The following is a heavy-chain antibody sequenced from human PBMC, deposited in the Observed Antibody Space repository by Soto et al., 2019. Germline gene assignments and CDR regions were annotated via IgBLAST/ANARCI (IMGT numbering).Heavy chain of an antibody. D-gene: IGHD5-18*01. CDR2: IYSGGST. CDR1: GFTVSTNF. CDR3: ARARMQLWPNYYDDGLDV. V-gene: IGHV3-66*01. Sequence: EVQLVESGGGLVQPGGSLRLSCAASGFTVSTNFMTWVRQAPGKGLVWVSVIYSGGSTFYADSVKGRFTITRDNSKNTVYFQMTSLRVEDTAVYYCARARMQLWPNYYDDGLDVWGQGTTVTVSS. J-gene: IGHJ6*02.